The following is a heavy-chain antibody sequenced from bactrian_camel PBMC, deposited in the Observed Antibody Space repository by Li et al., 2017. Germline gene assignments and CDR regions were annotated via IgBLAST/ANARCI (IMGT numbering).Heavy chain of an antibody. V-gene: IGHV3-2*01. CDR1: GFTFSSYY. Sequence: QLVESGGGLVQPGGSLRLSCAASGFTFSSYYMSWVRQAPGKGLEWVSSTYSYNTNTYYSDSVRGRFTISRDNAKNTLYLYMFNLKPEDTAMYYCAADLRWSSAQCIPLMLAGGVEFADWGQGTQVTVS. CDR2: TYSYNTNT. D-gene: IGHD7*01. CDR3: AADLRWSSAQCIPLMLAGGVEFAD. J-gene: IGHJ4*01.